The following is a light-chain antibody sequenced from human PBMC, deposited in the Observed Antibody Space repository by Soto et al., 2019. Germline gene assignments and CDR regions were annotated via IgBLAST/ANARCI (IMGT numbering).Light chain of an antibody. J-gene: IGKJ5*01. V-gene: IGKV1-27*01. CDR3: QKYNSALRIT. Sequence: DIQMTQSPSSLSASVGDRVTITCRASQGISNYLAWYQQKPGKVPKLLIYAASTLQSGVPSRFSDSGSGTDFTLTISSLQPEDVATYYCQKYNSALRITFGQGTRLEIK. CDR2: AAS. CDR1: QGISNY.